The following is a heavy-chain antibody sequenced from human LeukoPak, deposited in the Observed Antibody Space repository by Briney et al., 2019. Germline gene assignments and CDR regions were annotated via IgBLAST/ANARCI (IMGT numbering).Heavy chain of an antibody. CDR2: ITRSRGAT. J-gene: IGHJ4*02. CDR3: VSGVCGNTESDSFDY. CDR1: GDSFSDYN. V-gene: IGHV1-2*02. Sequence: ASVCASSEVSGDSFSDYNTGCVWQAPGRGVEWMGWITRSRGATKFAQQFQGRFTLTRDTSISTAYVGLTNLASDDTAVYYCVSGVCGNTESDSFDYWGQGTRVIVSS. D-gene: IGHD5-18*01.